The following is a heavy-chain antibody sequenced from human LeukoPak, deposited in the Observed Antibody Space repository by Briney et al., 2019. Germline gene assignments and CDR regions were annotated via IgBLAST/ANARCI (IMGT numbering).Heavy chain of an antibody. J-gene: IGHJ3*02. V-gene: IGHV1-46*01. CDR1: GYTFTSYY. CDR2: INPSGGST. CDR3: ATGGERAYCGGDCYGRMSAFDI. D-gene: IGHD2-21*02. Sequence: GASVKVSCKASGYTFTSYYMHWVRQAPGQGLEWMGMINPSGGSTSYEQKFQGRVTMTRDTSTSTVYMELSSLRSEDTAVYYCATGGERAYCGGDCYGRMSAFDIWGQGTMVTVSS.